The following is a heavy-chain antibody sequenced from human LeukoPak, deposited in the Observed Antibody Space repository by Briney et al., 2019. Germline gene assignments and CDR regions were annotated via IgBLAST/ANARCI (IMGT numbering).Heavy chain of an antibody. CDR3: ARERSGYYSA. V-gene: IGHV4-61*01. J-gene: IGHJ4*02. CDR2: IHYSGST. Sequence: SETLSLTCTVSGGSVSGGSYYWSWNRQPPGKGLEWIGYIHYSGSTNYNPSLKSRVTISVDTSKNQFSLKLSSVTAADTAVYYCARERSGYYSAWGQGTLVTVSS. CDR1: GGSVSGGSYY. D-gene: IGHD3-22*01.